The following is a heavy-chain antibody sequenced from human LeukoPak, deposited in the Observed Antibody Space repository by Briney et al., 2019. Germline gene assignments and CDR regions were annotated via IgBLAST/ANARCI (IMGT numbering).Heavy chain of an antibody. CDR3: ARAPPDYYGGITGFDY. CDR1: GYTFTGSY. Sequence: ASVKVSCKASGYTFTGSYMHWVRQAPGQGLESMGWINPNSGGTNYAQKFQGRVTMTRDTSISTAYMELSRLRSDDTAVYYCARAPPDYYGGITGFDYWGQGTLVTVSS. CDR2: INPNSGGT. D-gene: IGHD4-23*01. V-gene: IGHV1-2*02. J-gene: IGHJ4*02.